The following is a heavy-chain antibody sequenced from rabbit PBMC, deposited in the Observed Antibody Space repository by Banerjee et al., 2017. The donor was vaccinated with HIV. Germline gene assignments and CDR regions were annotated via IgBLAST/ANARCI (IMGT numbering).Heavy chain of an antibody. J-gene: IGHJ4*01. CDR2: IGTTNDRT. CDR3: ARSVVIGVTL. D-gene: IGHD4-1*01. V-gene: IGHV1S45*01. Sequence: QEQLEESGGDLVKPGAALTLTCTATGFSFSTNYYMCWVRQAQGKGLEWITCIGTTNDRTWYASWAKGRFTVSKTSSTTVTLQMTSLTAADTATYFCARSVVIGVTLWGQGTLVTVS. CDR1: GFSFSTNYY.